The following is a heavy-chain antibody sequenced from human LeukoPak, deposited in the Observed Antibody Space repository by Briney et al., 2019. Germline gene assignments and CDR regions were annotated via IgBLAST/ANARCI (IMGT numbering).Heavy chain of an antibody. D-gene: IGHD2-2*01. Sequence: GRSLRLSCAASGVTFSSYAMHWVRQAPARGLEWVAVISYDGSNKYYADSVKGRFTISRDNSKNTLYLQMNSLRAEDTAVYYCARGVVPAAYYYYGMDVWGKGTTVTVSS. CDR1: GVTFSSYA. J-gene: IGHJ6*04. CDR2: ISYDGSNK. V-gene: IGHV3-30*04. CDR3: ARGVVPAAYYYYGMDV.